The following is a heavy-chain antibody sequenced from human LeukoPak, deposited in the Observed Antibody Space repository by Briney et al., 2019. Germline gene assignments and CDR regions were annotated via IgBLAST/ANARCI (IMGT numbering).Heavy chain of an antibody. CDR2: IYYSGST. J-gene: IGHJ4*02. D-gene: IGHD6-13*01. CDR3: ARARGYSSSRPNFFDY. CDR1: GGSISSYY. Sequence: SETLSLTCTVSGGSISSYYWSWIRQPPGKGLEWIGYIYYSGSTNYNPSLKSRVTISVDTSKNQFSLKLGSVTAADTAVYYFARARGYSSSRPNFFDYWGQGTLVTVSS. V-gene: IGHV4-59*01.